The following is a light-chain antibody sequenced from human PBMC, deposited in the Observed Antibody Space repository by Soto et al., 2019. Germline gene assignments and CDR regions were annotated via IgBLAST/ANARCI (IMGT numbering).Light chain of an antibody. Sequence: EIGVSQSPATLSLSTGERATLTCRASQSVAGYLAWYQHKPGQAPRLLIYDASTRATGIPVRFSGSRSGTDFTLTISDLEPADFGLYYCQQRLNWPPGFGQGTKVDIK. V-gene: IGKV3-11*01. J-gene: IGKJ1*01. CDR2: DAS. CDR3: QQRLNWPPG. CDR1: QSVAGY.